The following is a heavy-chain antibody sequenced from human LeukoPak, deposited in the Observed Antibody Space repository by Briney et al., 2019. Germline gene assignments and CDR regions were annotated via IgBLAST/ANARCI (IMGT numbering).Heavy chain of an antibody. CDR2: IDHTGRS. CDR1: GGSFSGHY. J-gene: IGHJ5*01. D-gene: IGHD3-10*01. V-gene: IGHV4-34*01. Sequence: PSETLSLTCAVYGGSFSGHYWTWIRQPPGKGLEWIGEIDHTGRSTYNPSLTSRVTISKDSSKNQFSLSLGTVIAADTAVYFCARCENSGSYFSYFDSWAQGTPVTVSS. CDR3: ARCENSGSYFSYFDS.